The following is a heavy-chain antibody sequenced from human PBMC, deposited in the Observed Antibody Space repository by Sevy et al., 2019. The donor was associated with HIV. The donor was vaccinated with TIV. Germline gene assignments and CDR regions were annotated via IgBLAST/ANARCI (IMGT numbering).Heavy chain of an antibody. CDR2: INPNSGRT. CDR1: GYTFTGDY. D-gene: IGHD3-10*01. V-gene: IGHV1-2*02. Sequence: ASVKVSCKASGYTFTGDYMHWVRQAPGQGLEWMGWINPNSGRTNYAQKFQGRVTMTRDTSISTAYMELSRLRSDDTAVYYCAREPVLLWFETQPGRMDVWGQGTTVTVSS. CDR3: AREPVLLWFETQPGRMDV. J-gene: IGHJ6*02.